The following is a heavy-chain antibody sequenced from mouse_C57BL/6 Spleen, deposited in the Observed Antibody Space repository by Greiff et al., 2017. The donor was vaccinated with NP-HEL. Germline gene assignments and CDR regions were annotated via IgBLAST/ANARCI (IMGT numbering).Heavy chain of an antibody. J-gene: IGHJ3*01. D-gene: IGHD2-2*01. CDR3: ARRDYGYSFAY. CDR2: IDPSDSYT. Sequence: QVQLQQSGAELVKPGASVKLSCKASGYTFTSYWMQWVKQRPGQGLEWIGEIDPSDSYTNYNQKFKGKATLTVDTSSSTAYMQLSSLTSEDSAVYYCARRDYGYSFAYWGQGTLVTVSA. CDR1: GYTFTSYW. V-gene: IGHV1-50*01.